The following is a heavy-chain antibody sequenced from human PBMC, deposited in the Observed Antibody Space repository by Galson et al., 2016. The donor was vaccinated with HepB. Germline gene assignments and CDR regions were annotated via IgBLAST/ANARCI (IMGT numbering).Heavy chain of an antibody. J-gene: IGHJ5*02. CDR1: VFTVSSNY. V-gene: IGHV3-53*01. CDR2: LYIDGRT. CDR3: ATPSYSISYRYWFDP. D-gene: IGHD3-3*02. Sequence: SLRLSCAASVFTVSSNYMSWVRQAPGKGLEWVSVLYIDGRTYYADSVKGRFTISRDDSKNTLYLQMNSLRAEDTAVYYSATPSYSISYRYWFDPWGQGTLVTVSS.